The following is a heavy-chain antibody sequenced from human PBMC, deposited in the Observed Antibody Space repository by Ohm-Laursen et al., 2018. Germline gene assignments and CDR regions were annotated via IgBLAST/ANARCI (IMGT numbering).Heavy chain of an antibody. V-gene: IGHV4-34*01. CDR1: GGSFSGYY. D-gene: IGHD3-10*01. CDR3: ARIYRVLWFGVEWPPHIHNWFDP. J-gene: IGHJ5*02. Sequence: SQTLSLTWAVYGGSFSGYYWSWIRQPPGKGLEWIGEINHSGSTNYNPSLKSRVTISVDTSKNQFSLKLSSVTAADTAVYYCARIYRVLWFGVEWPPHIHNWFDPWGQGTLVTVSS. CDR2: INHSGST.